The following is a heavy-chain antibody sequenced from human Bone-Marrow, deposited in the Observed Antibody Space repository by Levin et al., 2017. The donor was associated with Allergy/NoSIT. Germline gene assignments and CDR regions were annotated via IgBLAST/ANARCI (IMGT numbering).Heavy chain of an antibody. CDR1: GFTLSSYS. CDR3: ARDHNLYSYYFSSRGSNAFDI. V-gene: IGHV3-21*01. Sequence: GGSLRLSCTASGFTLSSYSMNWVRQAPGKGLEWVSSISSSSSYIYYADSMKGRFTISRDQNSLYLQMNSLRADDTAVYYCARDHNLYSYYFSSRGSNAFDIWGQGTMVTVSS. CDR2: ISSSSSYI. D-gene: IGHD3-22*01. J-gene: IGHJ3*02.